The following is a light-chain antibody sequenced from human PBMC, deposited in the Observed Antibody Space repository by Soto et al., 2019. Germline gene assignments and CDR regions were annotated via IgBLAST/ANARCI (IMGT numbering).Light chain of an antibody. Sequence: EIVLTQSPGTLSLSPGERATLSCRTSQSVRSSHLAWYQQKSGQAPRLLIYGASSRATGIPDRFSGSGSGTDFTLTISRLELEDFAVYHCQQYSTSPLTFGGGTKVDIK. V-gene: IGKV3-20*01. CDR3: QQYSTSPLT. J-gene: IGKJ4*01. CDR2: GAS. CDR1: QSVRSSH.